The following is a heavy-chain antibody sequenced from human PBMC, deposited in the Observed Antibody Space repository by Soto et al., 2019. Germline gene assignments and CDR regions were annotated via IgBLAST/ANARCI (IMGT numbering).Heavy chain of an antibody. D-gene: IGHD3-10*01. CDR3: ATDDEYSGNGMDV. V-gene: IGHV3-33*01. CDR2: ILNDGSNR. J-gene: IGHJ6*02. Sequence: QVQLVESGGGVVQPGRSLRLSCAASGFTFSNYGMHWVRQAPGKGLEWVAVILNDGSNRYHADSVKDRFTISRDNSKNTLYLQMNTLRAEETAVYYCATDDEYSGNGMDVWGQGTTVTVS. CDR1: GFTFSNYG.